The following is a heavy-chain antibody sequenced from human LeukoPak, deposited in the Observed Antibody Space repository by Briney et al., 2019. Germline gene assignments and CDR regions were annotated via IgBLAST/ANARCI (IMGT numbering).Heavy chain of an antibody. Sequence: PETLSLTCAVYGGSFSGYYWSWIRQPPGKGLEWIGGINHSGSTNYNPSLKSRVTISVDTSKNQFSLKLSSVTAADTAVYYCARGPYRVTMVRGGPGAFDIWGQGTMVTVSS. D-gene: IGHD3-10*01. CDR1: GGSFSGYY. CDR3: ARGPYRVTMVRGGPGAFDI. CDR2: INHSGST. J-gene: IGHJ3*02. V-gene: IGHV4-34*01.